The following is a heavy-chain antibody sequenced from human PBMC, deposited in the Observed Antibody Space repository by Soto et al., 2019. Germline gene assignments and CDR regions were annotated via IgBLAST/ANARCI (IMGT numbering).Heavy chain of an antibody. CDR1: GFTFDDYA. CDR2: ISWNSGSI. J-gene: IGHJ6*02. V-gene: IGHV3-9*01. CDR3: AKETGGGYSRSTKATPIYYYYGMAV. D-gene: IGHD3-16*01. Sequence: GGSLRLSCAASGFTFDDYAMHWVRQAPGKGLEWVSGISWNSGSIGYADSVKGRFTISRDNAKNSLYLQMNSLRAEDTALYYCAKETGGGYSRSTKATPIYYYYGMAVWGQGTTVTVSS.